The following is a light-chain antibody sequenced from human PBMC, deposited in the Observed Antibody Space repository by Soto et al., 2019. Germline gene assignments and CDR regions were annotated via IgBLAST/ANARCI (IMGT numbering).Light chain of an antibody. CDR1: QSIGKH. Sequence: DIQMTQSPSSLSASVGDRVTITCRASQSIGKHLNWYQQKPGKAPKFLIYASSSLQSGVPSRFSGSGSGTDFTLTINSLQPEDFATYYCQQGYTSAITFGQGKRLEIK. CDR2: ASS. CDR3: QQGYTSAIT. V-gene: IGKV1-39*01. J-gene: IGKJ5*01.